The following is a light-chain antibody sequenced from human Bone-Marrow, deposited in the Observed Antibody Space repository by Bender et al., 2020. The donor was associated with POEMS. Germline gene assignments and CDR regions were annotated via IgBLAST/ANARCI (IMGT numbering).Light chain of an antibody. V-gene: IGLV1-40*01. Sequence: QSVLTQPPSVSGAPGQRVTISCTGSSSNTGSGYDINWYQHLPGTAPKLLIYGYNNRPSGVPDRFSGSKSGTSASLAISALQAEDEADYYCCSYGGTDIPYVFGTGTKVTLL. J-gene: IGLJ1*01. CDR2: GYN. CDR1: SSNTGSGYD. CDR3: CSYGGTDIPYV.